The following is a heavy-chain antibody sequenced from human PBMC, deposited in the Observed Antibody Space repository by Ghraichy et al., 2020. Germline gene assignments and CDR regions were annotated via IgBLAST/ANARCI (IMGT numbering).Heavy chain of an antibody. V-gene: IGHV4-59*01. CDR1: GGSISSYY. J-gene: IGHJ6*03. CDR3: ARGLLRPTYYDFWSGYIPTLKKWYYYYYMDV. CDR2: IYYSGST. Sequence: SETLSLTCTVSGGSISSYYWSWIRQPPGKGLEWIGYIYYSGSTNYNPSLKSRVTISVDTSKNQFSLKLSSVTAADTAVYYCARGLLRPTYYDFWSGYIPTLKKWYYYYYMDVWGKGTTVTVSS. D-gene: IGHD3-3*01.